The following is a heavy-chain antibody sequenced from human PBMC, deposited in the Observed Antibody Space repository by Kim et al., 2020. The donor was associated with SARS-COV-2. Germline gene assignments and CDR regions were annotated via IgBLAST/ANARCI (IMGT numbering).Heavy chain of an antibody. CDR2: ISAYNGNT. J-gene: IGHJ6*02. Sequence: ASVKVSCKASGYTFTSYGISCVRQAPGQGLEWMGWISAYNGNTNYAQTLQGRVTMPTDTSTSTAYMELRSLRSDYTAVYSCARDGKSGTRWFYYYYYGMDVWGQGTTVTVSS. V-gene: IGHV1-18*01. CDR1: GYTFTSYG. CDR3: ARDGKSGTRWFYYYYYGMDV. D-gene: IGHD1-1*01.